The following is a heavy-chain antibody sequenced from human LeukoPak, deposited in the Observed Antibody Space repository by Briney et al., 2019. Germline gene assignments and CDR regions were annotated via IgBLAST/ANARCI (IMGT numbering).Heavy chain of an antibody. CDR3: ARDRSFYGAPWYFDL. CDR1: GFTFSNYA. D-gene: IGHD4-17*01. CDR2: ITGSTGDL. Sequence: PGGSLRLSCTASGFTFSNYAMSWVRQAPGKGLEWVSAITGSTGDLYYRDPVRGRFTISRDNSKNTLYLQMNSLRAEDTAIYYCARDRSFYGAPWYFDLWGRGTLVTVSS. J-gene: IGHJ2*01. V-gene: IGHV3-23*01.